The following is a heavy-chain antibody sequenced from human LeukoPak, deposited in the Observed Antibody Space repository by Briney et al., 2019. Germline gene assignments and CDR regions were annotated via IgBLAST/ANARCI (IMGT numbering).Heavy chain of an antibody. CDR2: IWCDGSNK. CDR1: GFTFSSYG. CDR3: AKEMGYCSGGSCSVVNWFDP. J-gene: IGHJ5*02. Sequence: PGRSLRLSCAASGFTFSSYGMHWVRQAPGKGLELVAVIWCDGSNKYYADSVKGRFTISRDNSKNTLHLQMNSLRAEDTAVYYCAKEMGYCSGGSCSVVNWFDPWGQGTLVTVSS. D-gene: IGHD2-15*01. V-gene: IGHV3-33*06.